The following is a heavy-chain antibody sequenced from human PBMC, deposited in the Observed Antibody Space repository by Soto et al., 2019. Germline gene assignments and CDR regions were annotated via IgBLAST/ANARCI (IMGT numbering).Heavy chain of an antibody. Sequence: VGSLRLSCAASGFTFNDYYMTWIRQAPGKGLEWVSYISSNGGTIYYADSVKGRFTISRDNAKSSLYLQMSSLRADDTAVYYCARGGITTFGYYYYGMDVWGQGTTVTVSS. CDR2: ISSNGGTI. J-gene: IGHJ6*02. V-gene: IGHV3-11*01. CDR1: GFTFNDYY. CDR3: ARGGITTFGYYYYGMDV. D-gene: IGHD3-3*01.